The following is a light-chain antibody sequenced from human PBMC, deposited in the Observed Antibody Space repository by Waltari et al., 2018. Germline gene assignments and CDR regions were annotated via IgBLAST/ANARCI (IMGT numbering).Light chain of an antibody. V-gene: IGKV3-20*01. J-gene: IGKJ1*01. Sequence: EVVLTQSPAILSLSPGQRGTLSCRASPGLNSDSLAWYQQKRGQSPRLIIYAASTRATGIPDRFTGTGSGTDFSLNINGLEPEDSAIYVCQQYDHSPGTFGQGTRVEIK. CDR3: QQYDHSPGT. CDR1: PGLNSDS. CDR2: AAS.